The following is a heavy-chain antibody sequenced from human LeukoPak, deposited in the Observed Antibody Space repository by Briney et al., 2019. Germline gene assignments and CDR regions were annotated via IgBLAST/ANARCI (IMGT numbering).Heavy chain of an antibody. V-gene: IGHV4-34*01. CDR2: INHSGST. CDR1: GGSFSGYY. D-gene: IGHD3-3*02. Sequence: SETLSLTCAVYGGSFSGYYWSWIRQPPGKGLEWIGEINHSGSTNYNPSLKSRVTISVDTSKNQFSLKLRSVTAADTAVYYCARGVISTDAFDVWGQGTMVTVSS. CDR3: ARGVISTDAFDV. J-gene: IGHJ3*01.